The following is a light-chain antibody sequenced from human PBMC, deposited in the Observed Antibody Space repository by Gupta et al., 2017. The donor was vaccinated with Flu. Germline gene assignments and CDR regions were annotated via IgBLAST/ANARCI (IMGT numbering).Light chain of an antibody. Sequence: QSALTQHASVSGSPGQTIPIPCTGTSSDVGAYNYVSWYQQHPGKAPKLIIYQVSYRPSGVSYRFSGSKSGNTASLTISGLQAEDEATYYCSSFTTSTTGVFGTGTQVTV. CDR1: SSDVGAYNY. CDR2: QVS. J-gene: IGLJ1*01. CDR3: SSFTTSTTGV. V-gene: IGLV2-14*03.